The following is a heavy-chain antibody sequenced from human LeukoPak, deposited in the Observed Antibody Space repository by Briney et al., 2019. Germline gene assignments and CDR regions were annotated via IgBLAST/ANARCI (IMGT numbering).Heavy chain of an antibody. D-gene: IGHD5-24*01. CDR2: ISPSGGST. Sequence: GSPLKGSCKAFGYTFTSNYMHWVRQAPGQEPECRGEISPSGGSTTYEQKFQGRVTLTRDMSTSTDYLELSSLRSEDTAVYYCARDNSVRDEAWWFNPWGQGTLVTVSS. CDR1: GYTFTSNY. CDR3: ARDNSVRDEAWWFNP. V-gene: IGHV1-46*01. J-gene: IGHJ5*02.